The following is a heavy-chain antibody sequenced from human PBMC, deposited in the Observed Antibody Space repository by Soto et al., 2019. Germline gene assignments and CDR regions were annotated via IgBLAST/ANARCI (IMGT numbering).Heavy chain of an antibody. D-gene: IGHD3-3*01. J-gene: IGHJ5*02. CDR2: INAGNGNT. V-gene: IGHV1-3*01. CDR3: ARDRVDFWSGYQNWFDP. CDR1: GYTFTSYA. Sequence: ASVKVSCKASGYTFTSYAMHWVRQAPGQRLEWMGWINAGNGNTKYSQKFQGRVTITRDTSASTAYMELSSLRSEDTAVYYCARDRVDFWSGYQNWFDPWGQGTLVTVSS.